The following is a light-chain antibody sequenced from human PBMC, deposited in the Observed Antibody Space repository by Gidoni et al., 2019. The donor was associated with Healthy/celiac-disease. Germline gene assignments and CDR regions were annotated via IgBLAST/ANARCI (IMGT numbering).Light chain of an antibody. CDR1: NSDVGSYNL. J-gene: IGLJ3*02. V-gene: IGLV2-23*02. CDR2: EVS. Sequence: QSALTQPASVSGSPGQSITISCTGTNSDVGSYNLVSWYQQHPGKAPKLMIYEVSKRPSGVSNRCSGSKSGNTASLTISGLQAEDEADYYCCSYAGSSTLVFGGGTKLTVL. CDR3: CSYAGSSTLV.